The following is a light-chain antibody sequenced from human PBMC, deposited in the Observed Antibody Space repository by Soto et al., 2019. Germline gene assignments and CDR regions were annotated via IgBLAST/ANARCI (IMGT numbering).Light chain of an antibody. Sequence: EIVLTQSPATLSLSPGERATLSCRASQSVSSYLAWYQQKPGQAPRLLIYDASNRATGIPARFSGSGSETDFTLTISSLEPEDFAVYYCQQRSNWPFTFGQGTRLEMK. V-gene: IGKV3-11*01. CDR2: DAS. CDR3: QQRSNWPFT. J-gene: IGKJ5*01. CDR1: QSVSSY.